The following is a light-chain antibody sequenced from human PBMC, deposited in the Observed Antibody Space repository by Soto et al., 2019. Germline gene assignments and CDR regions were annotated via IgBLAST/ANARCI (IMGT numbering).Light chain of an antibody. J-gene: IGLJ2*01. CDR1: SNDIGLYNY. Sequence: QSALAQPASVSGSPGQSITISCTGTSNDIGLYNYVSWYQQSPGKATKLIIYVVSSRPSGISNRFSGSKSGNTASLTISGLQAEDEADYYCASYARGSTLVLFGGGTKLTVL. V-gene: IGLV2-14*01. CDR2: VVS. CDR3: ASYARGSTLVL.